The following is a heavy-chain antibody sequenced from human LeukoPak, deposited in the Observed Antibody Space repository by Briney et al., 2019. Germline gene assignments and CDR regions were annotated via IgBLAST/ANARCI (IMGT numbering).Heavy chain of an antibody. V-gene: IGHV4-59*08. J-gene: IGHJ4*02. CDR3: ARGYSYGNFDY. D-gene: IGHD5-18*01. Sequence: SETLSLTCTVSGGPISSYYWSWIRQPPGKGLEWIGYIYYSGSTNYNPTLKSRVTISVDTSKNQFSLKLSSVTAADTAVYYCARGYSYGNFDYWGQGTLVTVSS. CDR2: IYYSGST. CDR1: GGPISSYY.